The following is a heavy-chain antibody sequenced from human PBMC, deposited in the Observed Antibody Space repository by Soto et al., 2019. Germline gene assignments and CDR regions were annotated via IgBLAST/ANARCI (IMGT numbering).Heavy chain of an antibody. CDR3: ARAPGQSTTQFGY. CDR1: GYTFTSYG. V-gene: IGHV1-18*01. CDR2: ISAYNGNT. J-gene: IGHJ4*02. Sequence: ASVKVSCKASGYTFTSYGISWVRQAPGQGLEWMGWISAYNGNTNYAQKLQGRVTMTTDTSTSTAYIELRRLRSDDTAVYYCARAPGQSTTQFGYWGQGTLVTVSS. D-gene: IGHD1-1*01.